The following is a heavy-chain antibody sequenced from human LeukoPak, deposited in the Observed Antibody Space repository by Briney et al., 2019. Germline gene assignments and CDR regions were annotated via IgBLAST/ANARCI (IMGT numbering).Heavy chain of an antibody. V-gene: IGHV3-23*01. Sequence: QPGGSLRLSCAASGFSFSNYAMSWGRQAPGKGLEWVSAISGSGGSTYYADSVKGRCTISRDNSKDTLYLQMNSLRAEDTAVYYCAKCSGGSCYYNQASHHWGQATLVTVSS. CDR3: AKCSGGSCYYNQASHH. J-gene: IGHJ5*02. CDR1: GFSFSNYA. CDR2: ISGSGGST. D-gene: IGHD2-15*01.